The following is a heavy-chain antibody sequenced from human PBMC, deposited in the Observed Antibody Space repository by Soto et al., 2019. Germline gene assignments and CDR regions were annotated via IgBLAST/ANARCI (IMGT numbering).Heavy chain of an antibody. V-gene: IGHV4-4*07. CDR3: ARGPRMYYYGSGSYSASSV. CDR2: IDTSGNT. CDR1: GGSISTYY. Sequence: PSETLSLTCTVSGGSISTYYWSWIRQPAGKGLEWIGRIDTSGNTNYNPSLKGRVTMSVDTSKKQFSLKLTSVTAADTAVYYCARGPRMYYYGSGSYSASSVWGQGTTVTVSS. D-gene: IGHD3-10*01. J-gene: IGHJ6*02.